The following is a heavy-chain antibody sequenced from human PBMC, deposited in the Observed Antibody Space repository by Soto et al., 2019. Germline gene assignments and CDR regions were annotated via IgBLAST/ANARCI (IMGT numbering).Heavy chain of an antibody. CDR1: GFTFSNAW. Sequence: GGSLRLSCAASGFTFSNAWMNWVRQAPGKGLEWVGRIKSKTDGGTTDYAAPVKGRFTISRDDSKNTLYLQMNSLKTEDTAVYYCTIYTAMVKLYYYYGMDVWGQGTTVTVSS. CDR3: TIYTAMVKLYYYYGMDV. J-gene: IGHJ6*02. CDR2: IKSKTDGGTT. V-gene: IGHV3-15*07. D-gene: IGHD5-18*01.